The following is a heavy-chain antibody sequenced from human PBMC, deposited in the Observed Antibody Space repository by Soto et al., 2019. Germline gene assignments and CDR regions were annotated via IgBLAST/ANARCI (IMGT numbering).Heavy chain of an antibody. J-gene: IGHJ4*02. Sequence: PSETLSLTCTVSGGSISSSSYYWGWIRQPPGKGLEWIGGIYYSGSTYYNPSLKSRVTISVDTSKNQFSLKLSSVTAADTAVYYCARLPLTIFGVVPDYWGQGTLVTISS. D-gene: IGHD3-3*01. CDR1: GGSISSSSYY. V-gene: IGHV4-39*01. CDR2: IYYSGST. CDR3: ARLPLTIFGVVPDY.